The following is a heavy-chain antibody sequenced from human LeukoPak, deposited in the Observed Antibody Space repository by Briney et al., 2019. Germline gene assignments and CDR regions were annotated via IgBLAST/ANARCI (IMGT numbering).Heavy chain of an antibody. D-gene: IGHD5-18*01. CDR1: GYTLTELS. Sequence: GASVKVSCKVSGYTLTELSMHWVRQAPGKGLEWMGGFDPEDGETIYAQKFQGRVTMTEDTSTDTAYMELSSLRSEDTAVYYCARGVGYSYGFWGNPGYNWFDPWGQGTLVTVSS. CDR2: FDPEDGET. V-gene: IGHV1-24*01. CDR3: ARGVGYSYGFWGNPGYNWFDP. J-gene: IGHJ5*02.